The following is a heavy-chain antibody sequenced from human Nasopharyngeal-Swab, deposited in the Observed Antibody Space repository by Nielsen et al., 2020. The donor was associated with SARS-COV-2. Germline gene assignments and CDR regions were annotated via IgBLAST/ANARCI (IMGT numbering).Heavy chain of an antibody. CDR2: INAGNGNT. CDR3: ARGDGDSSGWYTNGDYFDY. D-gene: IGHD6-19*01. Sequence: ASVKVSCKASGYTFTSYAMHWVRQAPGQRLEWMGWINAGNGNTKYSQKFQGRVTITRDTSASTAYMELSSLRSEDTAVHYCARGDGDSSGWYTNGDYFDYWGQGTLVTVSS. V-gene: IGHV1-3*01. CDR1: GYTFTSYA. J-gene: IGHJ4*02.